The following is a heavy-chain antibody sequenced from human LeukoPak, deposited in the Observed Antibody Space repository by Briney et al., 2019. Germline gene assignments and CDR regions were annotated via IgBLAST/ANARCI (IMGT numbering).Heavy chain of an antibody. D-gene: IGHD6-6*01. Sequence: SETLSLTCTVSGGSISSYYWSWIRQPAGKGLEWIGRIYTSGSTNYNPSLKSRVTMSVDTSKNQFSLKLSSVTAADRAVYYCARRGGSSSSNDWVVLLFDYWGQGTLVTVSS. J-gene: IGHJ4*02. CDR1: GGSISSYY. V-gene: IGHV4-4*07. CDR2: IYTSGST. CDR3: ARRGGSSSSNDWVVLLFDY.